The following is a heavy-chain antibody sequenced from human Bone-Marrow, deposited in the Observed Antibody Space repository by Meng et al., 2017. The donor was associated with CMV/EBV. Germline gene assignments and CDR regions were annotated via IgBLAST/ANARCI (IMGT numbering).Heavy chain of an antibody. CDR2: ISYDGSNK. J-gene: IGHJ4*02. CDR3: ARVQDYDFWSDYYFDY. D-gene: IGHD3-3*01. Sequence: GGSLRLSCAASGFTFSSYAMHWVRQAPGKGLEWVAVISYDGSNKYYADSVKGRFTISRDNSKNTLYLQMNSLRAEDTAVYYCARVQDYDFWSDYYFDYWGQGTLVTVSS. CDR1: GFTFSSYA. V-gene: IGHV3-30-3*01.